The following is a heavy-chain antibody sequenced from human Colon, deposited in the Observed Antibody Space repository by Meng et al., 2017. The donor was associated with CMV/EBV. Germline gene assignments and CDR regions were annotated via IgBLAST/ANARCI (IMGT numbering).Heavy chain of an antibody. D-gene: IGHD3-10*01. V-gene: IGHV4-38-2*02. CDR2: IYQSGIA. CDR3: ARQLSTVGVRGEGYDY. J-gene: IGHJ4*02. Sequence: SETLSLTCTVSGYSIRNAYFWGWIRQPPGKGLEWIGMIYQSGIAYYNPSLKSRVTISVDTSKNQFSLKLSSVSAADTAVYYCARQLSTVGVRGEGYDYWGQGTLVTSPQ. CDR1: GYSIRNAYF.